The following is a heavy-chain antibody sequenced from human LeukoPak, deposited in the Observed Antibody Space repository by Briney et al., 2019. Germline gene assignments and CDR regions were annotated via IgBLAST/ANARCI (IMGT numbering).Heavy chain of an antibody. J-gene: IGHJ4*02. V-gene: IGHV4-34*01. CDR1: XXXFSGYY. Sequence: SETLSXXXXXXXXXFSGYYWSWIRQPPGKGLEWIGEINHSGSTNYNPSLKSRVTISVDTSKNQFSLKLSSVTAADTAVYYCARGGWYNYWGQGTLVTVSS. CDR2: INHSGST. D-gene: IGHD1-1*01. CDR3: ARGGWYNY.